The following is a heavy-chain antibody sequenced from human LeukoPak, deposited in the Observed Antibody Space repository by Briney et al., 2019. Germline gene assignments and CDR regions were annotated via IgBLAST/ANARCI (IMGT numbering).Heavy chain of an antibody. J-gene: IGHJ4*02. CDR1: GGSISSYY. V-gene: IGHV4-34*01. Sequence: PSETLSLTCTVSGGSISSYYWSWIRQPPGKGLEWIGEINHSGSTNYNPSLKSRVTISVDTSKNQFSLKLSSVTAADTAVYHCASLTTVVTPSYWGQGTLVTVSS. CDR2: INHSGST. CDR3: ASLTTVVTPSY. D-gene: IGHD4-23*01.